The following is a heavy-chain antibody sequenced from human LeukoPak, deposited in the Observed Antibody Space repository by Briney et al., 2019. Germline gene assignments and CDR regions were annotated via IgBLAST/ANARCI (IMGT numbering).Heavy chain of an antibody. V-gene: IGHV4-59*08. J-gene: IGHJ1*01. Sequence: SETLSLTCTVSGGSMSNYYWSWIRQPPGKGLEWIGYIHYSGSTNYNPSFKSRVTISLDTPKNQSSLEMNSVSAADTAVYYCARFPRMDSTHHWGQGILVTVSS. CDR3: ARFPRMDSTHH. CDR2: IHYSGST. D-gene: IGHD2-2*03. CDR1: GGSMSNYY.